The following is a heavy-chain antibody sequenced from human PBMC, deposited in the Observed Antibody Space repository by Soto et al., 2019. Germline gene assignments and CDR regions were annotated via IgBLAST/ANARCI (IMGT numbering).Heavy chain of an antibody. CDR3: ATRPAAFDF. CDR1: DYTFTSCG. D-gene: IGHD6-25*01. V-gene: IGHV1-18*01. Sequence: WASVKVYCKTSDYTFTSCGISWVRQAPGQGLEWMGWISTNKGNTNYAQKFQGRVTMTTDTSTSTGYMELSSLISDDTAVYFCATRPAAFDFWGQGSLVPVSS. CDR2: ISTNKGNT. J-gene: IGHJ4*02.